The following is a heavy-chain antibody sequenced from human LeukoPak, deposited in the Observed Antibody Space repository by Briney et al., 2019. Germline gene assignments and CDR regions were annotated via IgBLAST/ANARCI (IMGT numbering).Heavy chain of an antibody. CDR1: GGSFSGYY. Sequence: SETLSLTCAVYGGSFSGYYWSWIRQPPGKGLEWIGEINHSGSTNYNPSLKSRVTISVDTSKNQFSLKLSSVTAADTAVYYCARGNSFFAIVVVVAAPLYFGCWGQGTLVTVSS. V-gene: IGHV4-34*01. CDR2: INHSGST. CDR3: ARGNSFFAIVVVVAAPLYFGC. D-gene: IGHD2-15*01. J-gene: IGHJ4*02.